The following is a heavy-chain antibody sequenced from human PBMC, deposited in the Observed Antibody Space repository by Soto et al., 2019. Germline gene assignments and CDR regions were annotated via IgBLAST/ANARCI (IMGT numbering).Heavy chain of an antibody. CDR1: GYSFTIYC. J-gene: IGHJ6*02. CDR2: IYPCDSDT. CDR3: ARAVEIGSSTANWYYGMDV. D-gene: IGHD6-6*01. Sequence: GESLKISCNGSGYSFTIYCIGLVLQMPGKGLEWMWIIYPCDSDTRYSPSFQGQVTISADKSISTAYLQWSSLKASDTAMYYCARAVEIGSSTANWYYGMDVWGQGTTVTVSS. V-gene: IGHV5-51*01.